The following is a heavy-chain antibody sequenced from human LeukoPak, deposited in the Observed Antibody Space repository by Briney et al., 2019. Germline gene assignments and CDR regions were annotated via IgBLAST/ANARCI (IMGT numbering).Heavy chain of an antibody. CDR1: GFTFSRFA. D-gene: IGHD6-13*01. Sequence: PGGSLRLSCAASGFTFSRFAMHWVRQAPGKGLEYVSSISIDVGSTYYANSVKGRLTISRDNSKNTLYLQMDSLRAEDMAVYYCAREGQLAAAGTELDADYYYYMDVWGKGTTVTVSS. J-gene: IGHJ6*03. V-gene: IGHV3-64*01. CDR3: AREGQLAAAGTELDADYYYYMDV. CDR2: ISIDVGST.